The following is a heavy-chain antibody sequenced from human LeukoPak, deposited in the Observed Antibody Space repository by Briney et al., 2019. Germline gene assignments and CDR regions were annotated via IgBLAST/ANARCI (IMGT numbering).Heavy chain of an antibody. CDR1: GSTFSSCA. V-gene: IGHV3-23*01. D-gene: IGHD3-10*01. CDR2: ISGVGGST. J-gene: IGHJ5*01. CDR3: VTVGELRWIGELPNGFDS. Sequence: PAGTLTLTCAASGSTFSSCAMCGCRRAPGKRVQYGSTISGVGGSTYYDDSMKGRCTISRDTSKSTLYLEVSSSRVEHTAVYSCVTVGELRWIGELPNGFDSWGQGTLVTVSS.